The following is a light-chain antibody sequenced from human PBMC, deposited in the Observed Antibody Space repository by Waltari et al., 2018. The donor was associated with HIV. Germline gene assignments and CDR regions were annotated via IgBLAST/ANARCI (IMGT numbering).Light chain of an antibody. CDR3: QTWGSGTHAPWI. J-gene: IGLJ2*01. CDR1: SGHRNYA. CDR2: VNSDGSH. V-gene: IGLV4-69*01. Sequence: QPVLTQLPSASASPGASVKLTCTLNSGHRNYAIVWHQQKPDKGPRYLMKVNSDGSHKRADGIPKRFVGSSSGAERYLTISGLQSDDEADYYCQTWGSGTHAPWIFGGGTKLTVL.